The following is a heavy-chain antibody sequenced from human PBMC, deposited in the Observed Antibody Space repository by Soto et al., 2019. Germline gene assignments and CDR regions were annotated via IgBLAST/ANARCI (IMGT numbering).Heavy chain of an antibody. Sequence: EVQLLQSGGGLVQPGGSLRLYCAASGFSFSSYAMSWVRQAPGKGLEWVSAISGSGATTFYADSMKGRFTISRDNSRDTLYLQMNSLRAEDTAVYFCAREQCSPLDRYCADGGVDWVDPWGRGTLVTVSS. V-gene: IGHV3-23*01. CDR3: AREQCSPLDRYCADGGVDWVDP. CDR1: GFSFSSYA. CDR2: ISGSGATT. D-gene: IGHD2-8*01. J-gene: IGHJ5*02.